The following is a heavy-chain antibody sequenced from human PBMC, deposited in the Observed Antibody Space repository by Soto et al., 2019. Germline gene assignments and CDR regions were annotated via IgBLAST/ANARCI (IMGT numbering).Heavy chain of an antibody. V-gene: IGHV1-69*02. D-gene: IGHD3-9*01. Sequence: QVQLVQSGAEVKKPGSSVKVSCKASGGTFSSYTISWVRQAPGQGLEWMGRIIPILGIANYAQKFQGRVTITADKSTSTAYMELSSLRSEDTAVYYCARILNGSIGYNWFDPWGQGTLVTVSS. CDR2: IIPILGIA. CDR3: ARILNGSIGYNWFDP. CDR1: GGTFSSYT. J-gene: IGHJ5*02.